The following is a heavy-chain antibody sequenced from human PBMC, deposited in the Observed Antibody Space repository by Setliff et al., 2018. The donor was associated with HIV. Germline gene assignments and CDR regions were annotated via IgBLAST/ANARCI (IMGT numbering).Heavy chain of an antibody. D-gene: IGHD6-19*01. CDR3: ARDFYAVAGDY. J-gene: IGHJ4*02. Sequence: GGSLRLSCAASGFTFDDYAMHWVRQAPGKGLEWVSGISWNSGSIGYADSVKGRFTISRDNAKNSLYLRMKSLRAEDTAVYYCARDFYAVAGDYWGQGTLVTVSS. CDR1: GFTFDDYA. V-gene: IGHV3-9*01. CDR2: ISWNSGSI.